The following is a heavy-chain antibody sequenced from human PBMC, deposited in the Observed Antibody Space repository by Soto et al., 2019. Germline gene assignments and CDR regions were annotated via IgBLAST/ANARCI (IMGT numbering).Heavy chain of an antibody. V-gene: IGHV4-34*01. D-gene: IGHD5-12*01. J-gene: IGHJ4*02. Sequence: QVQLQQWGAGLLKPSETLSLTCAVYGGSFSGYYWSWMRQPQGKGLEWMGEINQSGSTNYNPSLKRRVTISVDTPKNQFSLKLSSVTAADTAVYSCARGRWLRSSFDYWGQGTLVTVSS. CDR3: ARGRWLRSSFDY. CDR1: GGSFSGYY. CDR2: INQSGST.